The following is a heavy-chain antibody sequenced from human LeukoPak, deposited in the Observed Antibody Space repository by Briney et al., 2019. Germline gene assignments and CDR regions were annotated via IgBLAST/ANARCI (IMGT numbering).Heavy chain of an antibody. D-gene: IGHD2-15*01. J-gene: IGHJ6*02. Sequence: GGSLRLSCAASGFTFDDYAMHWVRQAPGKGLEWVSLISGDGGSTYYADSVKGRFTISRDNSKNSLYLQMNSLRTEDTALYYCAKGADGRGASCSAEPYYYYGMDVWGQGTTVTVSS. CDR2: ISGDGGST. CDR1: GFTFDDYA. V-gene: IGHV3-43*02. CDR3: AKGADGRGASCSAEPYYYYGMDV.